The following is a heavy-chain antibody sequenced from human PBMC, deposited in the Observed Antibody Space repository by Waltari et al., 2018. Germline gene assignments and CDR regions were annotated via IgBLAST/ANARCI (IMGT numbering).Heavy chain of an antibody. V-gene: IGHV4-59*01. CDR3: ARDLRSYSSSPNWFDP. CDR1: GGSISSYY. D-gene: IGHD6-6*01. Sequence: QVQLRESGPGLVKPSETLSLTCTVSGGSISSYYWSWIRQPPGKGLEWIGYIYYSGSTNYNPSLKSRVTISVDTSKNQFSLKLSSVTAADTAVYYCARDLRSYSSSPNWFDPWGQGTLVTVSS. CDR2: IYYSGST. J-gene: IGHJ5*02.